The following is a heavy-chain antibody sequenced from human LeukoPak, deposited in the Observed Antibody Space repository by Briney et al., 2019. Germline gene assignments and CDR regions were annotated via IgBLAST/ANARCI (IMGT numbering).Heavy chain of an antibody. CDR2: IKQDGSEK. Sequence: PGGSLRLSCAASGFTFSSYWMSWVRQAPGKGLEWVANIKQDGSEKYYVDSVKGRFTISRDNAKNSLYLQMNSLRAEDTAVYYCASYDYVWGRQEYYFDYWGQGTLVTVSS. CDR3: ASYDYVWGRQEYYFDY. J-gene: IGHJ4*02. CDR1: GFTFSSYW. V-gene: IGHV3-7*01. D-gene: IGHD3-16*01.